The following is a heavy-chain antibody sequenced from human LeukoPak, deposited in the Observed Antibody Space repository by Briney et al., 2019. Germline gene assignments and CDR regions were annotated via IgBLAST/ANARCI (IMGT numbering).Heavy chain of an antibody. CDR3: ARDRGGYSGYDYYYYYMDV. D-gene: IGHD5-12*01. CDR1: GYTFTGYY. Sequence: ASVKVSRKASGYTFTGYYMHWVRQAPGQGLEWMGWINPNSGGTNYAQKLQGRVTMTTDTSTSTAYMELRSLRSDDTAVYYCARDRGGYSGYDYYYYYMDVWGKGTTVTVSS. J-gene: IGHJ6*03. V-gene: IGHV1-2*02. CDR2: INPNSGGT.